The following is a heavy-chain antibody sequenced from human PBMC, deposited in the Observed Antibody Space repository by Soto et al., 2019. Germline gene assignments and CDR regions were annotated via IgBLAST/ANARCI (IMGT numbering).Heavy chain of an antibody. CDR3: AKDLYCSGGSCFPGPYAFDI. V-gene: IGHV3-30*18. Sequence: GGSLRLSCAASGFTFSSYGMHWVRQAPGKGLEWVAVISYDGSNKYYADSVKGRFTISRDNSKNTLYLQMNSLRAEDTAVYYCAKDLYCSGGSCFPGPYAFDIWGQGTMVTVSS. CDR2: ISYDGSNK. CDR1: GFTFSSYG. J-gene: IGHJ3*02. D-gene: IGHD2-15*01.